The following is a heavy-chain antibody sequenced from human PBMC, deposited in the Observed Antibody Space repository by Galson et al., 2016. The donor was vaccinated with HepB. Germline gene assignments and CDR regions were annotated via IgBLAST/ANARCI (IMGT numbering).Heavy chain of an antibody. V-gene: IGHV4-59*11. J-gene: IGHJ5*02. CDR1: NGSISSHY. Sequence: SETLSLTCTVSNGSISSHYWSWIRQLPGKGLEWIGYIHYNGSTNYNPSLKRRITMSRDTSKNQFSRRLTSVTAEDTAVYYCARTGRWFDPWGQGIVVTVSS. CDR2: IHYNGST. CDR3: ARTGRWFDP.